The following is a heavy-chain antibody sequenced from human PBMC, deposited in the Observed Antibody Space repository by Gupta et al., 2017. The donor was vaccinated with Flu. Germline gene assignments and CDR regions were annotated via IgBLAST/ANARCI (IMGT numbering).Heavy chain of an antibody. CDR2: ISGSGGST. CDR1: GFTFSSYA. D-gene: IGHD1-26*01. CDR3: AKDLEWELLPDY. V-gene: IGHV3-23*01. Sequence: EVQLLESGGGVVQPGGSLRLSCAASGFTFSSYAMSWVRQAPGKGLEWVSAISGSGGSTYYADSAKGRFTISRDNSKNTLYLQMNSLRAEDTAVYYCAKDLEWELLPDYWGQGTLVTVSS. J-gene: IGHJ4*02.